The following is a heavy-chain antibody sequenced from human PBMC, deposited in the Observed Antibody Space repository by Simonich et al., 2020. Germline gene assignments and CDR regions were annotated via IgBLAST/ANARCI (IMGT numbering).Heavy chain of an antibody. V-gene: IGHV1-2*02. CDR3: ARELMNAFDI. Sequence: QLQLVQSGAEVKKPGASVKVSCKASGYPFTGYYMHWVGQALGQGLEWMVWINPNSGGTNYAQKFQGRVTMTRDTSISTAYMELSRLRSDDTAVYYCARELMNAFDIWGQGTMVTVSS. CDR1: GYPFTGYY. J-gene: IGHJ3*02. CDR2: INPNSGGT. D-gene: IGHD2-8*01.